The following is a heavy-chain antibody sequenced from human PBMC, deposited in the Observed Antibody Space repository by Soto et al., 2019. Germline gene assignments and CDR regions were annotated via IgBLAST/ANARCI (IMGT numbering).Heavy chain of an antibody. V-gene: IGHV1-69*13. Sequence: ASVKVSCKASGGTFSSYAISWVRQAPGQELEWMGGIIPIFGTANYAQKFQGRVTITADESTSTAYMELSSLRSEDTAVYYCAPSTFGGVIRPSAWGQGTLVTVPS. D-gene: IGHD3-16*02. CDR2: IIPIFGTA. CDR3: APSTFGGVIRPSA. J-gene: IGHJ4*02. CDR1: GGTFSSYA.